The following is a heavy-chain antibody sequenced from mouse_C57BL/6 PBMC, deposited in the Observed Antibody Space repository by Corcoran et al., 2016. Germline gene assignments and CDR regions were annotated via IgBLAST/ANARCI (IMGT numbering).Heavy chain of an antibody. Sequence: QVQLVETGGDLVRPGNSLNLPCVTPGFTFSDYRMHWIRQPPGKRLEGIAVIPVKSDTVGANYAESVKGRFAISRDDSISSVYLEMNRLREEDTATYFCSRGNSEGFPYWGQGTLVTVSA. V-gene: IGHV13-2*01. J-gene: IGHJ3*01. D-gene: IGHD2-1*01. CDR2: IPVKSDTVGA. CDR3: SRGNSEGFPY. CDR1: GFTFSDYR.